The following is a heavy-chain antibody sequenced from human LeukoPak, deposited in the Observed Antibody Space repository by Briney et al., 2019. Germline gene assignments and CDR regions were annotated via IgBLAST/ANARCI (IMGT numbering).Heavy chain of an antibody. CDR3: AKDKLRLEELSLSDY. CDR1: GFTFSSYW. V-gene: IGHV3-7*01. J-gene: IGHJ4*02. D-gene: IGHD3-16*02. Sequence: GGSLRLSCAASGFTFSSYWMSWVRQAPGKGLEWVANIKQDGSEKHYVDSVKGRFTMSRDNAKNSVYLQMNSLRAEDTAEYYCAKDKLRLEELSLSDYWGQGTLVTVSS. CDR2: IKQDGSEK.